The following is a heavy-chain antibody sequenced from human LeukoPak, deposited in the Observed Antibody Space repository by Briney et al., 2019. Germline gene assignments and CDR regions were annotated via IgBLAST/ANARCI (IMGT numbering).Heavy chain of an antibody. V-gene: IGHV3-23*01. CDR3: ARGSRLGAKPGPEVY. D-gene: IGHD3-16*01. CDR2: ISGSGGST. J-gene: IGHJ4*02. CDR1: GFTFSSYA. Sequence: GGSLRLSCAASGFTFSSYAMSWVRQAPGKGLEWVSAISGSGGSTYYADSVKGRFTISRDNSKNTLYLQMNSLRAEDTAVYYCARGSRLGAKPGPEVYWGQGTLVTVSS.